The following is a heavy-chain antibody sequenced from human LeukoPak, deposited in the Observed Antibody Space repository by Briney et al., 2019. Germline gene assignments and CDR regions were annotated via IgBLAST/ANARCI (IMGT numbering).Heavy chain of an antibody. V-gene: IGHV3-23*01. CDR2: ISGSGGST. CDR1: GFTSSSYA. Sequence: GGSLRLSCAASGFTSSSYAMSWVRQAPGEGLEWVSAISGSGGSTYHADSVKGRFTISRDNSKNTLYLQMNSLRAEDTAVYYCAKVSIVVVPAATNFDYWGQGTLVTVSS. D-gene: IGHD2-2*01. J-gene: IGHJ4*02. CDR3: AKVSIVVVPAATNFDY.